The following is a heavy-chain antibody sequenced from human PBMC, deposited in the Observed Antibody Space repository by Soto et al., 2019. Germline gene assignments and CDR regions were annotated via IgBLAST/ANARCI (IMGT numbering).Heavy chain of an antibody. J-gene: IGHJ5*02. CDR3: ATSYDSGFDP. CDR1: GYPFSKYG. V-gene: IGHV1-18*04. CDR2: IKPDNGDT. D-gene: IGHD5-12*01. Sequence: QLQLVQSGAEVERPGASVRVSCKAYGYPFSKYGISWIRQAPGQGLEWMGWIKPDNGDTNYAQKFQGRVTMTTDTPSNTAYMERRSLRSDDTAVYYCATSYDSGFDPWGQGTLVSVSS.